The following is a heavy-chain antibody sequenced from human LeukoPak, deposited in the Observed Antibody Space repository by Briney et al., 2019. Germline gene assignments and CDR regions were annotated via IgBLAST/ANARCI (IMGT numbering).Heavy chain of an antibody. Sequence: SETLSLTCTVSGYSISSGYYWGWIRQPPGKGLEWIGSIYYSGSTNYNPSLKSRVTISVDTSKNQFSLKLSSVTAADTAVYYCARQVTPPRFWFDPWGQGTLVTVSS. D-gene: IGHD1-14*01. CDR2: IYYSGST. V-gene: IGHV4-38-2*02. CDR1: GYSISSGYY. J-gene: IGHJ5*02. CDR3: ARQVTPPRFWFDP.